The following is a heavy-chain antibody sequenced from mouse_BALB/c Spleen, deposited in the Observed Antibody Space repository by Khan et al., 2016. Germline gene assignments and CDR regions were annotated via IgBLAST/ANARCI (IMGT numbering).Heavy chain of an antibody. Sequence: EVQLQESGPDLVKPSQSLSLTCTVTGYSITSDYAWNWIRQFPGNKLEWMGYISYSGSTSHNPSLKSRISITRDTSKNQFFLQLNSVTTEDTATXYCARDYYGSSYFDYWGQGTTLTVSS. CDR1: GYSITSDYA. CDR3: ARDYYGSSYFDY. D-gene: IGHD1-1*01. J-gene: IGHJ2*01. V-gene: IGHV3-2*02. CDR2: ISYSGST.